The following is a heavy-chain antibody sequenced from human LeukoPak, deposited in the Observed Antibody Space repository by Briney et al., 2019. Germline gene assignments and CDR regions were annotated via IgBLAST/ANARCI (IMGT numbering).Heavy chain of an antibody. Sequence: PSETLSLTCTVSGGSISSYYWSWIRQPPGKGLEWIGYIYYSGSTNYNPSLKSRVTISVDTSKNQFSLKLSSVTAADTAVYYCARRSGRYLDYFDYWGQGTLVTVSS. CDR1: GGSISSYY. D-gene: IGHD1-26*01. CDR2: IYYSGST. V-gene: IGHV4-59*01. J-gene: IGHJ4*02. CDR3: ARRSGRYLDYFDY.